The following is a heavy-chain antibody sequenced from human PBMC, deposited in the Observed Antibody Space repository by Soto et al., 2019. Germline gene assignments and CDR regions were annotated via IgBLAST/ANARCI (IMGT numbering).Heavy chain of an antibody. Sequence: GESLKISCKGSGYNFATYWIGWVRQMPGKGLEWMGIIYPGDSETRYSPSFQGQVTVSADKSISTAYLQWSSLEASDTAMYYCARTYYYSLGSYYVPDYWGPGALVTVSS. CDR3: ARTYYYSLGSYYVPDY. V-gene: IGHV5-51*01. CDR1: GYNFATYW. CDR2: IYPGDSET. D-gene: IGHD3-10*01. J-gene: IGHJ4*02.